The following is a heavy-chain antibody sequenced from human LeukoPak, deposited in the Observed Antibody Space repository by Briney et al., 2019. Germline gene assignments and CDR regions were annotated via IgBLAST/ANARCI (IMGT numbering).Heavy chain of an antibody. CDR2: ISSDGYRT. J-gene: IGHJ4*02. CDR3: AKGLGTGSVLARPLHY. D-gene: IGHD3-10*01. CDR1: GFPFSTYD. V-gene: IGHV3-30*18. Sequence: GGSLRLSCTASGFPFSTYDMHWVRQAPDKGLQWVAVISSDGYRTDYPDSVRGRFTISRDNFKNTVDLQMISVTAEDTAMYFCAKGLGTGSVLARPLHYWGQGTLVTVSS.